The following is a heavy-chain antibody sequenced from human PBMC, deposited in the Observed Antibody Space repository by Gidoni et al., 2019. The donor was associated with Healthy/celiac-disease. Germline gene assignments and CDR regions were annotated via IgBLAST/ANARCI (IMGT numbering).Heavy chain of an antibody. CDR1: GFTFSSYR. CDR2: ISSSSSYI. V-gene: IGHV3-21*01. Sequence: EVPLVESGGGLVKPGGSLRLSCAASGFTFSSYRRNWVRQAPGKGLEWVSSISSSSSYIYYADSVKGRFTISRDNAKNSLYLQMNSLRAEDTAVYYCARDFYHGAAAGMGDAFDIWGQGTMVTVSS. J-gene: IGHJ3*02. D-gene: IGHD6-13*01. CDR3: ARDFYHGAAAGMGDAFDI.